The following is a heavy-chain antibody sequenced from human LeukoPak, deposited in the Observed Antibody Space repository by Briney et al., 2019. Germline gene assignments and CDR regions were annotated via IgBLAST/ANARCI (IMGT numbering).Heavy chain of an antibody. V-gene: IGHV3-64*02. CDR3: ARELGGTKTGGFDI. J-gene: IGHJ3*02. D-gene: IGHD1-14*01. Sequence: GGSLRLSCAASGFRFSYHDMHWVRQAPGKGLEFVSSIGAAGAHTLYADSVKGRFTISRDNFQSTMYLQMDGLRPEDSAVYYCARELGGTKTGGFDIWGQGTVVTVSS. CDR1: GFRFSYHD. CDR2: IGAAGAHT.